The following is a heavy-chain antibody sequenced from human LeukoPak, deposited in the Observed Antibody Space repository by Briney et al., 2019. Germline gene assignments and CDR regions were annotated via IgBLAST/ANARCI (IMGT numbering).Heavy chain of an antibody. V-gene: IGHV3-64*04. J-gene: IGHJ3*01. CDR3: VREGVNSPDDTLDV. Sequence: GGSLRLSCSASGFPFNTYAIHWVRQAPGKGLEYVAGISSNGDNTDFADSAKGRFTISRDNSKSTLYLQMNSLRPEDTAVYYCVREGVNSPDDTLDVWGQGTVVTVSS. D-gene: IGHD3-3*01. CDR1: GFPFNTYA. CDR2: ISSNGDNT.